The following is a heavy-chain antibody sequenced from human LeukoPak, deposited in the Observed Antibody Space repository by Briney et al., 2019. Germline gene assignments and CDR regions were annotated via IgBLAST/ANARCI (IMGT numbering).Heavy chain of an antibody. J-gene: IGHJ4*02. CDR1: GYTFTGYY. Sequence: GASVTVSCKASGYTFTGYYMHWVRQAPGQGLEWMGWINPNSGGTNYAQKFQGRVAMTRDTSISTAYMELSRLRSDDTAVYYCARPGGGYSYGLVNYWGQGTLVTVSS. CDR2: INPNSGGT. D-gene: IGHD5-18*01. V-gene: IGHV1-2*02. CDR3: ARPGGGYSYGLVNY.